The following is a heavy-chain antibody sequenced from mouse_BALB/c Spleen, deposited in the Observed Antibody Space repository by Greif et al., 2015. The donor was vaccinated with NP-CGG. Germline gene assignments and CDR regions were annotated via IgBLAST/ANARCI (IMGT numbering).Heavy chain of an antibody. CDR1: GYTFTSYW. CDR2: INPSTGYT. J-gene: IGHJ3*01. Sequence: QVQLQQPGAELAKPGASVKMSCKASGYTFTSYWMHWVKQRPGQGLEWIGYINPSTGYTEYNQKFKDKATLTADKSSSTAYMQLSSLTSEDSAVYYCASYYYGSSAYWGQGTLVTVSA. V-gene: IGHV1-7*01. D-gene: IGHD1-1*01. CDR3: ASYYYGSSAY.